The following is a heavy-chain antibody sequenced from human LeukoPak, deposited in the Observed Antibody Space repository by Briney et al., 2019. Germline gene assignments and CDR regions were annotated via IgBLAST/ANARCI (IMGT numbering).Heavy chain of an antibody. CDR2: IRSKAYGGTT. V-gene: IGHV3-49*04. Sequence: GGSLTLSCTASGLTFGEYAMSWVRPAPGKGLEWVGVIRSKAYGGTTGYAASVKGRFTISRDDSKSIAYLQMNSLKSEDTAVYHCLYYYDSSGYYLPYHWGQGTLVTVSS. D-gene: IGHD3-22*01. CDR3: LYYYDSSGYYLPYH. J-gene: IGHJ1*01. CDR1: GLTFGEYA.